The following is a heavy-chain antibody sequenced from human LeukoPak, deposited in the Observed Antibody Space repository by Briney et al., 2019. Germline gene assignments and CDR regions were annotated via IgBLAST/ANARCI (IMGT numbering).Heavy chain of an antibody. CDR2: TYYRSQWYN. V-gene: IGHV6-1*01. CDR1: GDSVSSTSAA. Sequence: SQTLSPTCAISGDSVSSTSAAWNWIRQSPSRGLEWLGRTYYRSQWYNDYAASVQSRIIINPDTSKNQISLRLNTVTPEDTAVYYCARAAYYYDNTGYLFDYWGQGTLVIVSS. D-gene: IGHD3-22*01. J-gene: IGHJ4*02. CDR3: ARAAYYYDNTGYLFDY.